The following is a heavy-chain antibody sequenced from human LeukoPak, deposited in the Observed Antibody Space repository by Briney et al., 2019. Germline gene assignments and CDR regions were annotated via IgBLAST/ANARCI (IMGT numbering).Heavy chain of an antibody. CDR1: GGTFSSYA. Sequence: ASVKVSCKASGGTFSSYAISWVRQAPGQGLEWMGRIIPILGIANYAQKFQGRVTITADKSTSTAYMELSSLRSEDTAVYYCARNRHSSSWYYAFDIWGQGTMVTVSS. J-gene: IGHJ3*02. CDR2: IIPILGIA. CDR3: ARNRHSSSWYYAFDI. D-gene: IGHD6-13*01. V-gene: IGHV1-69*04.